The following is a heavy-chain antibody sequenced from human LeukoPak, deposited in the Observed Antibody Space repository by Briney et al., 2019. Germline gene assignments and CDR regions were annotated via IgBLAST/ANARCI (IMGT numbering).Heavy chain of an antibody. Sequence: ASVKVSCKASGYTFTGYYMHWVRQAPGQGLEWMGWINPNSGGTNYAQKFLGRATMTRDTSISTAYMELSRLRSDDTAVYYCARAWYSGSRIFGCWGQGTLVTVSS. CDR3: ARAWYSGSRIFGC. V-gene: IGHV1-2*02. CDR1: GYTFTGYY. CDR2: INPNSGGT. J-gene: IGHJ4*02. D-gene: IGHD1-26*01.